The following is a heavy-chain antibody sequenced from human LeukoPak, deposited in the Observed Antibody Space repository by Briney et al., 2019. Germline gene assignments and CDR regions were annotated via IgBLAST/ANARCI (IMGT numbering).Heavy chain of an antibody. V-gene: IGHV4-39*01. CDR2: IYYIGIT. CDR1: GGSISSSSYY. Sequence: KPSETLSLTCTVSGGSISSSSYYWGWIRQPPGKGLEWIGSIYYIGITYYNPSPKSRVTISVDTSKNQFSLKLSSVTAADTAVYYCARARIGYSSGWYPRAEYFQHWGQGTLVTVSS. CDR3: ARARIGYSSGWYPRAEYFQH. D-gene: IGHD6-19*01. J-gene: IGHJ1*01.